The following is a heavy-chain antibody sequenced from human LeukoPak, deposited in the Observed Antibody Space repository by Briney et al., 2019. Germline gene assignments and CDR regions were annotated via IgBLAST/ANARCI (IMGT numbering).Heavy chain of an antibody. V-gene: IGHV4-59*01. CDR1: GGSISSYY. CDR2: IYYSGST. J-gene: IGHJ3*02. D-gene: IGHD6-13*01. Sequence: SETLSLTCTVSGGSISSYYWSWIRQPPGKGLEWIGYIYYSGSTNYNPSLKSRVTISVDTSKNQFSLKLSSVTAADTAVYYCARDLPGSSSWADAFDIWGRGTMVTVSS. CDR3: ARDLPGSSSWADAFDI.